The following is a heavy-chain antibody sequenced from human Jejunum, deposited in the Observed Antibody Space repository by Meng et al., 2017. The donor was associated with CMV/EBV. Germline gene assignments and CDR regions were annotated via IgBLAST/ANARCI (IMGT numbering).Heavy chain of an antibody. CDR3: VRGVSPTEWPLEK. CDR1: GGSISSYY. Sequence: VSGGSISSYYWSWVRQSPGKGLEWLGYVHYSESTKYNPSLESRVTMSLDRSRNQFSLRLSSVTAADTAVYFCVRGVSPTEWPLEKWGQGTLVTVSS. CDR2: VHYSEST. D-gene: IGHD3-3*01. J-gene: IGHJ4*02. V-gene: IGHV4-59*01.